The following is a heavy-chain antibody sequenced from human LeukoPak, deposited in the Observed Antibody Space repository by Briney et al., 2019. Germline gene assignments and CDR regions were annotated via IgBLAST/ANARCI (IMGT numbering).Heavy chain of an antibody. V-gene: IGHV3-23*01. CDR2: LSGSGGST. D-gene: IGHD3-3*01. CDR3: AKGALYDFWSGYQDY. Sequence: GRSLRLSCAASGFSFSSYAMSWVRQAPGKGLEWVSTLSGSGGSTYYADSVKGRFTISRDNSKNTLYLQMNSLRAEDTAVYYCAKGALYDFWSGYQDYWGQGTLVTVSS. J-gene: IGHJ4*02. CDR1: GFSFSSYA.